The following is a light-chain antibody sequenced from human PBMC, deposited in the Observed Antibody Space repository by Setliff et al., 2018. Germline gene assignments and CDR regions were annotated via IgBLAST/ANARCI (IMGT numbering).Light chain of an antibody. V-gene: IGLV1-44*01. J-gene: IGLJ1*01. CDR2: RNN. CDR3: SSYAGSRNFDV. CDR1: SSNIGSNT. Sequence: QSVLTQPPSASGTPGQRVTISCSGSSSNIGSNTVNWYQQLPGTAPKLLIYRNNQRPSGVPDRFSGSKSGTSASLAISGLQSEDEADYYCSSYAGSRNFDVFGTGTKVTVL.